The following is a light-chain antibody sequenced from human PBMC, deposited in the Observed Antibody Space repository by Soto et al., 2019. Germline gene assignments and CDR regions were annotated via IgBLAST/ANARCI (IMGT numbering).Light chain of an antibody. V-gene: IGKV3-15*01. CDR2: GTS. J-gene: IGKJ4*01. Sequence: EIVMTQTPATLSGSPVGRSTLSFVASHSVSSNLAWYQQKPGQAPRLLIYGTSTRATGIPARFSGSGSGTEFTLTISSLQSEDFAVYYCQQYNNWPLPFGGGTKVDIK. CDR1: HSVSSN. CDR3: QQYNNWPLP.